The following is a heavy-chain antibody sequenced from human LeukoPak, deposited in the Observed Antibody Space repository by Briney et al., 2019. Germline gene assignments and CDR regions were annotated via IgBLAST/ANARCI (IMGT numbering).Heavy chain of an antibody. CDR3: ARGTCSGGSCYYSDWAFDI. CDR1: GGSISTYY. J-gene: IGHJ3*02. V-gene: IGHV4-59*01. Sequence: PSETLSLTCTVSGGSISTYYWSWIRQPPGKGLEWIGYIYYSGSTNYNPSLKSRVTISVDTSKNQFSLKLSSATAADTAVYYCARGTCSGGSCYYSDWAFDIWGQGTMVTVSS. CDR2: IYYSGST. D-gene: IGHD2-15*01.